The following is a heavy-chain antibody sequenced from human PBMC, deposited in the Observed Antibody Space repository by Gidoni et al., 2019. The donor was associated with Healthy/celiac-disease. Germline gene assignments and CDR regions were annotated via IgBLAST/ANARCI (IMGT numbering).Heavy chain of an antibody. Sequence: QVQLQESGPGLVKPSETLSLTCTVPGGSISSFYWSWIRQPPGKGLEWIGYTYYSGSTNYNPSLKSRVTISVDTSKNQFSLKLSSVTAADTAVYYCARQFVIGDYYDSSDPEFWFDPWGQGTLVTVSS. CDR3: ARQFVIGDYYDSSDPEFWFDP. J-gene: IGHJ5*02. CDR1: GGSISSFY. CDR2: TYYSGST. D-gene: IGHD3-22*01. V-gene: IGHV4-59*08.